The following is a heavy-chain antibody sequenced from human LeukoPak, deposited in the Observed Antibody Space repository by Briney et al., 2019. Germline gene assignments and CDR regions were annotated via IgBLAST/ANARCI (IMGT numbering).Heavy chain of an antibody. Sequence: RPGGSLRLSCAASGFTFSSYAMHWVRQAPGKVLEWVAVISYDGSNKYYADSVKGRFTISRDNSKNTLYLQMNSLRAEDTAVYYCARDSTTMVLVWGQGTTVTVSS. J-gene: IGHJ6*02. V-gene: IGHV3-30-3*01. CDR3: ARDSTTMVLV. CDR2: ISYDGSNK. D-gene: IGHD3-10*01. CDR1: GFTFSSYA.